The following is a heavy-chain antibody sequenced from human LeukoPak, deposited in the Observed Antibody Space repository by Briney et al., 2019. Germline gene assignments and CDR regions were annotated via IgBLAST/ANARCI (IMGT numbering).Heavy chain of an antibody. D-gene: IGHD4-11*01. J-gene: IGHJ4*02. CDR1: GFTFSSYS. Sequence: PGGSLRLSCAASGFTFSSYSMNWVRQAPGKGLEWVSSISSSSSYIYYADSVKGRFTISRDNAKNSLYLQMNSLRAEDPAVYYCAREITTTVTGDYWGQGTLVTVSS. V-gene: IGHV3-21*01. CDR3: AREITTTVTGDY. CDR2: ISSSSSYI.